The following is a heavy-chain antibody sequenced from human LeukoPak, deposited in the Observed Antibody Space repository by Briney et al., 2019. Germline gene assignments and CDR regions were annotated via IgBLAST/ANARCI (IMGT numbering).Heavy chain of an antibody. Sequence: GGSLRLSCAASGFTLSSYAMSWVRQAPGEGLQWVSGISGSGSGTYYADSVRGRFTISRDNSKNTLYLQMNSLRAEDTAVYYCAKDPSSGLRYFDWLSALDYWGQGTLVTVSS. CDR3: AKDPSSGLRYFDWLSALDY. CDR1: GFTLSSYA. D-gene: IGHD3-9*01. CDR2: ISGSGSGT. V-gene: IGHV3-23*01. J-gene: IGHJ4*02.